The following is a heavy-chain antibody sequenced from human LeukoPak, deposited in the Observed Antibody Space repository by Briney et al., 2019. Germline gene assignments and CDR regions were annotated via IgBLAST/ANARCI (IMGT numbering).Heavy chain of an antibody. CDR1: GYTHTELS. D-gene: IGHD1-26*01. J-gene: IGHJ4*02. V-gene: IGHV1-24*01. Sequence: GASVKVSCKVSGYTHTELSMHWVRQAPGKGLEWMGGFDPEDGETIYAQKFQGRVTMTEDTSTDTAYMELSSLRSEDTAVYYCATGEGATYPFDYWGQGTLVTVSS. CDR3: ATGEGATYPFDY. CDR2: FDPEDGET.